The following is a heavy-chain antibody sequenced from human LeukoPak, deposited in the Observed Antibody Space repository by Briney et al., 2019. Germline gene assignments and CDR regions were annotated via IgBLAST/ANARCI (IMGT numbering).Heavy chain of an antibody. Sequence: SGGSLRLSCAASGFTFSSYGMSWVRQAPGKGLEWVSAISGSGGSTYYADSVKGRFTISRDNSKNTLYLQMNSLRAEDTAVYYCAKDPTYYYGSGSYYNARLDWGQGTLVTVSS. CDR1: GFTFSSYG. J-gene: IGHJ4*02. V-gene: IGHV3-23*01. D-gene: IGHD3-10*01. CDR3: AKDPTYYYGSGSYYNARLD. CDR2: ISGSGGST.